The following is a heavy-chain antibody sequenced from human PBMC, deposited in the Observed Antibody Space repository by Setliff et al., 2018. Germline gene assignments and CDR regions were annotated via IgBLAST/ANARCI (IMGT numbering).Heavy chain of an antibody. CDR2: INPGGLSS. J-gene: IGHJ4*02. V-gene: IGHV1-46*01. D-gene: IGHD6-25*01. Sequence: GASVKVSCKTSGYSFTSHYMHWVRQAPGQGLEWMGIINPGGLSSSSTQKFEGRVTMTRDTSTSTVYMELNSLTSDDTAVYYCARAGLAAAGRKGVFDHWGQGTLVTAPQ. CDR1: GYSFTSHY. CDR3: ARAGLAAAGRKGVFDH.